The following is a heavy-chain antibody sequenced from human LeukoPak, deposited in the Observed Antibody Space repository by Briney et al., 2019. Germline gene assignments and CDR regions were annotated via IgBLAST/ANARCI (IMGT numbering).Heavy chain of an antibody. CDR2: IIPILGIA. CDR3: ARGYDFWSGYGMDV. CDR1: GGTFSSYA. J-gene: IGHJ6*02. Sequence: ASVKVSCKASGGTFSSYAISWVRQALGQGLEWMGRIIPILGIANYAQKFQGRVTITADKSTSTAYMELSSLRSEDTAVYYCARGYDFWSGYGMDVWGQGTTVTVSS. D-gene: IGHD3-3*01. V-gene: IGHV1-69*04.